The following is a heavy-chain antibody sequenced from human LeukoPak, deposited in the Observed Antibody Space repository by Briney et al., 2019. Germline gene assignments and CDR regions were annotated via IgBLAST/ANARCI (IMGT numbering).Heavy chain of an antibody. CDR2: IRYDGDNK. V-gene: IGHV3-30*02. CDR3: ARAYSTYPDY. Sequence: GGSLRLSCAASGFTFSNYGIHWVRQAPGKGLEWVAFIRYDGDNKYYGDSVMGRLPISRDNSKNQLYLQMSSLRAEDTAVYYCARAYSTYPDYWGQGTLVTVSS. CDR1: GFTFSNYG. J-gene: IGHJ4*02. D-gene: IGHD2-15*01.